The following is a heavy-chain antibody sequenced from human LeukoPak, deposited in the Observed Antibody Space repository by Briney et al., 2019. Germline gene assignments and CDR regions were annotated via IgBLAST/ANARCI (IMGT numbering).Heavy chain of an antibody. D-gene: IGHD4-17*01. CDR2: IYPGDSDT. V-gene: IGHV5-51*01. Sequence: GEYLKISCTGSGYSFTSYWIGWVRQMPGKGLEWMGIIYPGDSDTRYSPSFQGQVTISADKSISTAYLQWSSLKASDTAMYYCAREPTVTTRYFDYWGQGTLVTVSS. CDR1: GYSFTSYW. J-gene: IGHJ4*02. CDR3: AREPTVTTRYFDY.